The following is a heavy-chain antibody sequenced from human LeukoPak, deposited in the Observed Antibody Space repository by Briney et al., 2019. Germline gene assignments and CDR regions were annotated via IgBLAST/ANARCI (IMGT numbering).Heavy chain of an antibody. Sequence: GGSLTLSCAASGCIFSSHGMNWVRQAPGKGLEWVSSINSSSSYIYYAALAKDRFTISRDNAKNSLYLQMNSLRAEDTAVYYCARDREPYYYYYYMDVWGKGTTVTVSS. CDR3: ARDREPYYYYYYMDV. J-gene: IGHJ6*03. V-gene: IGHV3-21*01. D-gene: IGHD1-14*01. CDR1: GCIFSSHG. CDR2: INSSSSYI.